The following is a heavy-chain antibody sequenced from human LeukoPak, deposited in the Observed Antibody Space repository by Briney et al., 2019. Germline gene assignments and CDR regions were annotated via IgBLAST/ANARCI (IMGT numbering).Heavy chain of an antibody. J-gene: IGHJ4*02. V-gene: IGHV3-30-3*01. Sequence: QPGRSLRLSCAASGFTFSSYAMHWVRQAPGKGLEWVAVISYDGSNKYYADSVKGRFTICRDNSKNTLYLQMNSLRAEDTAVYYCARERVEMATIFDYWGQGTLVTVSS. D-gene: IGHD5-24*01. CDR3: ARERVEMATIFDY. CDR1: GFTFSSYA. CDR2: ISYDGSNK.